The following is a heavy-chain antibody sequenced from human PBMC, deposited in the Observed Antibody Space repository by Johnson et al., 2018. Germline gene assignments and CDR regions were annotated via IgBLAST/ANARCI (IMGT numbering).Heavy chain of an antibody. CDR2: INDQGGST. CDR1: GFTFSIYW. D-gene: IGHD3-16*01. V-gene: IGHV3-74*02. J-gene: IGHJ4*02. CDR3: ASGGVMGTLDY. Sequence: EVQLVESGGGLVQPGGSLRLSCAASGFTFSIYWMHWVRQAPGKGLVWVSHINDQGGSTTNADAVKGRFTISRENAKNTLFLQMTSLEADDTAVYYCASGGVMGTLDYWCQGILVTVSP.